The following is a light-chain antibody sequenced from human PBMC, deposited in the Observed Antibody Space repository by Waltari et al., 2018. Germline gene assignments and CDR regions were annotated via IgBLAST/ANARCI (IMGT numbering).Light chain of an antibody. CDR3: SSYAGSTWVV. Sequence: QSALTQPPSASGSPGQSVTIPCTGTSSDIGGYNYVSWYQQHPGKAPRLMIYAVNKRPSGVPDRFSCSKSGNTASLTVSGLQAEDEADYFCSSYAGSTWVVFGGGTKLTVL. CDR2: AVN. J-gene: IGLJ2*01. CDR1: SSDIGGYNY. V-gene: IGLV2-8*01.